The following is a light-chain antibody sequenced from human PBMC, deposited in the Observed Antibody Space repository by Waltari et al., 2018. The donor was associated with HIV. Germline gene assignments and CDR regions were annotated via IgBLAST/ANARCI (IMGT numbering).Light chain of an antibody. CDR1: QSVGNS. CDR3: QQSSRIPLT. Sequence: DIQMTQSPSFLSASVGDRITITCRASQSVGNSLNWYQQKLGTAPKVLIYEASSLQSGVPSRFSGDGSGTHFTLTISSLQPDDFATYYCQQSSRIPLTFGPGTKV. CDR2: EAS. J-gene: IGKJ3*01. V-gene: IGKV1-39*01.